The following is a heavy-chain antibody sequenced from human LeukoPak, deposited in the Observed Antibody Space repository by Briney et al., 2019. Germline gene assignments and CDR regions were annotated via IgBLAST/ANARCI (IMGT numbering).Heavy chain of an antibody. CDR2: IYYSGST. CDR1: GGSISSYY. J-gene: IGHJ4*02. V-gene: IGHV4-59*01. D-gene: IGHD6-13*01. CDR3: ARELGQLDVY. Sequence: SETLSLTCTVSGGSISSYYWSWIRQPPGKGLEWIGYIYYSGSTNYNPSLKSRVTISVDTSKNQFSLKLSSVTAADTAVYYCARELGQLDVYWGQGTLVTVSS.